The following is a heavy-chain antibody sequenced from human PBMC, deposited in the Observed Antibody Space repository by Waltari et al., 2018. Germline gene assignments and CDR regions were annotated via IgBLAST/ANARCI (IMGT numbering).Heavy chain of an antibody. CDR1: GFTVSSNY. V-gene: IGHV3-53*01. D-gene: IGHD3-16*02. CDR3: ARGSMITFGGVIARTYHYYGMDV. Sequence: EVQLVESGGGLIQPGGSLRLSCAASGFTVSSNYMSWVRQAPGKGLEWVSVLYSGGSTYYAVSVKCRLPISRDNSKHTLYLQMNRLIAEDTAVYYWARGSMITFGGVIARTYHYYGMDVWGQGTTVTVSS. CDR2: LYSGGST. J-gene: IGHJ6*02.